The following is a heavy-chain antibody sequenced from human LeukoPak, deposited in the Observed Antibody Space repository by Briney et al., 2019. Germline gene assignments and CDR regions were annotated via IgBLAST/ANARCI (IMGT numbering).Heavy chain of an antibody. CDR1: GFTFSDYY. Sequence: GGSLRLSCAASGFTFSDYYMSWIRQAPGKGLEWFSYISTSGTITHYADSVKGRFTISRDNAKSSLYLQMNSLRAEDTAVYYCARGAGPLFDPWGQGTLVTVSS. CDR3: ARGAGPLFDP. J-gene: IGHJ5*02. CDR2: ISTSGTIT. V-gene: IGHV3-11*01.